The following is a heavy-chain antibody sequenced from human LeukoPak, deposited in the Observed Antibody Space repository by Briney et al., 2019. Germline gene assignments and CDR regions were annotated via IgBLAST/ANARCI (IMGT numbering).Heavy chain of an antibody. CDR2: VDKKDKGYATAT. CDR3: TSESVTYNWFDP. V-gene: IGHV3-73*01. J-gene: IGHJ5*02. D-gene: IGHD2-21*02. CDR1: GFTFSGSA. Sequence: GGSLRLSCAASGFTFSGSAIHWVRQSSGKGLEWVGQVDKKDKGYATATAYAASVKGRFTISRDDSINTAYLQMKSLKTEDTGLYYCTSESVTYNWFDPWGQGTLVTVSS.